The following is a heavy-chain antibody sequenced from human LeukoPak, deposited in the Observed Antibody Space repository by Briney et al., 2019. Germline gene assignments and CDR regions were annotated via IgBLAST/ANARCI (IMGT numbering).Heavy chain of an antibody. CDR3: AIKWELPPFDAFDI. Sequence: SVKVSCKASGGTFSSYAISWVRQAPGQGLEWMGGIIPIFGTANYAQKFQGRVTITTDESTSTAYMELSSLRSEDTAVYYCAIKWELPPFDAFDIWGQGTMVTVSS. J-gene: IGHJ3*02. CDR2: IIPIFGTA. D-gene: IGHD1-26*01. V-gene: IGHV1-69*05. CDR1: GGTFSSYA.